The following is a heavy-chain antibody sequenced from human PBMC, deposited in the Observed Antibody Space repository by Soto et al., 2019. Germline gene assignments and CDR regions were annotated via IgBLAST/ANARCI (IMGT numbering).Heavy chain of an antibody. CDR2: IWYDGSNE. D-gene: IGHD3-10*01. V-gene: IGHV3-33*01. CDR1: GYSFRSYG. Sequence: GGSLRLSCAASGYSFRSYGMHWVRQAPGKGLEWVALIWYDGSNEYYADSVQGRFTISRDNSETTVYLQMNSMSVEDTAIYYCARERGFVRGVLRYYLDYWGQGTLVTVSS. CDR3: ARERGFVRGVLRYYLDY. J-gene: IGHJ4*02.